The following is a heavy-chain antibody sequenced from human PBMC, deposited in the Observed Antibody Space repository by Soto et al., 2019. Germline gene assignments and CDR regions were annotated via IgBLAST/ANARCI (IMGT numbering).Heavy chain of an antibody. CDR1: GFTFSSYA. D-gene: IGHD6-13*01. V-gene: IGHV3-23*01. CDR2: ISGSGGST. Sequence: GGSLRLSCAASGFTFSSYAMSWVRQAPGKGLEWVSAISGSGGSTYYAESVKGRFTISRDNSKNTLYLQMNSLRAEDTAVYYCAKDLTGISAAGLIFDYWGQGTLVTVSS. J-gene: IGHJ4*02. CDR3: AKDLTGISAAGLIFDY.